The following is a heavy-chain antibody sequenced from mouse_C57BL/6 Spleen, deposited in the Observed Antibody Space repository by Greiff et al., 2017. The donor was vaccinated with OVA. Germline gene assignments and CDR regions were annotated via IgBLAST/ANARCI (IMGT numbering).Heavy chain of an antibody. CDR1: GFNIKDDY. CDR3: TRYSNGFAY. V-gene: IGHV14-4*01. CDR2: IDPENGDT. D-gene: IGHD2-5*01. J-gene: IGHJ3*01. Sequence: EVKLQESGAELVRPGASVKLSCTASGFNIKDDYMHWVKQRPEQGLEWIGWIDPENGDTEYASKFQGKATITADTSSNTAYLQLSSLTSEDTAVYYCTRYSNGFAYWGQGTLVTVSA.